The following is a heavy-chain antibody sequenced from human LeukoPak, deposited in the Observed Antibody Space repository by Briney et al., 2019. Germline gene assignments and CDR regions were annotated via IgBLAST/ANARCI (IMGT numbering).Heavy chain of an antibody. V-gene: IGHV3-7*01. Sequence: GGSLRLSCAASGFTFSTFWMSWVRQAPGKGLEWVANIKQDGSETYYVDSVKGRFTVSRDNAKNSLYLQMNSLRAEDTAVYYCARPTTYNYDSRGYYYKYFQHWGQGALVTVSS. CDR3: ARPTTYNYDSRGYYYKYFQH. CDR1: GFTFSTFW. D-gene: IGHD3-22*01. CDR2: IKQDGSET. J-gene: IGHJ1*01.